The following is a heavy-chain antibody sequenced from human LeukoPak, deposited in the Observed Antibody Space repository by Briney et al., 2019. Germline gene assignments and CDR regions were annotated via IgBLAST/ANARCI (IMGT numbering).Heavy chain of an antibody. CDR3: ASQHSSGWP. D-gene: IGHD6-19*01. CDR1: GYTFTNYA. CDR2: IIPIFGTA. V-gene: IGHV1-69*13. J-gene: IGHJ4*02. Sequence: ASVKVSCKASGYTFTNYAISWVRQAPGQGLEWMGGIIPIFGTANYAQKFQGRVTITADESTSTAYMELSSLRSEDTAVYYCASQHSSGWPWGQGTLVTVSS.